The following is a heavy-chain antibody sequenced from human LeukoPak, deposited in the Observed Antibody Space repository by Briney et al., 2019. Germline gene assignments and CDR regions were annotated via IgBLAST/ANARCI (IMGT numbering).Heavy chain of an antibody. CDR3: ARVDGNNYYYYYMDV. CDR1: GYTFTSYG. D-gene: IGHD1-14*01. V-gene: IGHV1-18*01. CDR2: ISAYNGNT. Sequence: ASVKVSCKASGYTFTSYGISWVRQAPGQGLEWMGWISAYNGNTNYAQKLQGRVTMTTDTSTSTAYMELRSLRSDDSAVYYCARVDGNNYYYYYMDVWGKGTTVTVSS. J-gene: IGHJ6*03.